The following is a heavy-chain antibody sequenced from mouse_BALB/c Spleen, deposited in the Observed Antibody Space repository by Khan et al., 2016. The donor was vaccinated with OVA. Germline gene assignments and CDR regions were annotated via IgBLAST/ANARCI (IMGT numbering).Heavy chain of an antibody. CDR2: ISYSGST. V-gene: IGHV3-2*02. CDR3: ARRAYYANWYCDG. J-gene: IGHJ1*01. D-gene: IGHD1-1*02. CDR1: GYSITSDYA. Sequence: EVQLQESGPGLVKPSQSLSLTCTVTGYSITSDYAWNWIRQFPENKLEWMGYISYSGSTSYNPSLKSRISITRDTSKNQFFLQLNSVTTGDTATHYLARRAYYANWYCDGWGAGTTVTVPA.